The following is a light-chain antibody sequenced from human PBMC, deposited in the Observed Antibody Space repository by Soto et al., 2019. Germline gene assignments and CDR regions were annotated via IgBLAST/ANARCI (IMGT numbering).Light chain of an antibody. CDR2: DNI. Sequence: QSVLTQPPSVSAAPGQKVTISCSGSSFNIGNNYVSWYQQLPGTAPKLLIHDNIKRPSGIPDRFSGSKSGTSATLGITGLQTEDEADYYCGTWDSSLSAGGVVFGGGTKLTVL. CDR3: GTWDSSLSAGGVV. CDR1: SFNIGNNY. V-gene: IGLV1-51*01. J-gene: IGLJ2*01.